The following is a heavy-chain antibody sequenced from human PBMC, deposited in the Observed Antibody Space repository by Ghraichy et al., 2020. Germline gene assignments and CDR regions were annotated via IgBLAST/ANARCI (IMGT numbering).Heavy chain of an antibody. Sequence: GGSLRLSCAASGFTFSSYSMNWVRQAPGKGLEWVSSISSRSDYIYYADSLKGRFTVSGDNADNSLFLQMNSLRAEDTAVYYCATTADYLYFDYWGQGTLVTVSS. J-gene: IGHJ4*02. D-gene: IGHD4-11*01. CDR2: ISSRSDYI. CDR3: ATTADYLYFDY. CDR1: GFTFSSYS. V-gene: IGHV3-21*01.